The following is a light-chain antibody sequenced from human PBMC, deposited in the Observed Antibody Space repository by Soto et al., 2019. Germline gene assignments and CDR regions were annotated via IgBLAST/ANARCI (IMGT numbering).Light chain of an antibody. J-gene: IGKJ2*02. CDR2: GAS. CDR3: HQYGSLPCT. Sequence: EIVLTQSPGTLSLSPGERATLSCRASQSVSSTYLAWYQQKPGQAPRLLIYGASSRATGIPDRFSGSGSGTDLTLTISRLEPEDFAVYYCHQYGSLPCTFGQGTKLEIK. CDR1: QSVSSTY. V-gene: IGKV3-20*01.